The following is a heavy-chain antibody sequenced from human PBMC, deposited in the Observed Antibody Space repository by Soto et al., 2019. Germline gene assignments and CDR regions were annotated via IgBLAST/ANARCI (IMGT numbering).Heavy chain of an antibody. J-gene: IGHJ4*02. CDR2: IYYSGST. D-gene: IGHD5-12*01. Sequence: QVQLQESGPGLVKPSETLSLTCTVSGGSISSYYWSWIRQPPGKGLEWLGYIYYSGSTNYNPSLKSRVTTPVDPSKNQCPRNLSSVTAADTAVYYCASTGGGGYDYYYWGQGTLVTVSS. CDR3: ASTGGGGYDYYY. CDR1: GGSISSYY. V-gene: IGHV4-59*08.